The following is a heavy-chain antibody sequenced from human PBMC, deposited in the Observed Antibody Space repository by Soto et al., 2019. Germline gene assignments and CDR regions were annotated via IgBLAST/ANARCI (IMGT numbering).Heavy chain of an antibody. Sequence: GASVKVSCKASGYTFTSYYMHWVRQAPGQGLEWMGIINPSGGSTSYAQKFQGRVTMTRDTSTSTVYMELSSLRSEDTAVYYCAREVEDGDYVQNVFDIWGQETMVTVSS. CDR2: INPSGGST. D-gene: IGHD4-17*01. CDR1: GYTFTSYY. CDR3: AREVEDGDYVQNVFDI. V-gene: IGHV1-46*03. J-gene: IGHJ3*02.